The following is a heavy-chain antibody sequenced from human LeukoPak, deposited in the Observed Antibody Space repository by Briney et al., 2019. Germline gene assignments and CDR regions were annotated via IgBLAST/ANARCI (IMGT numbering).Heavy chain of an antibody. D-gene: IGHD1-14*01. CDR3: ATETNGRHYDY. V-gene: IGHV3-21*06. Sequence: GGSLRLSCTASGLTFSTSGFNWVRQAPGKGLEWVASIGPTGSDRYHADSIKGRFTISRDNANNFLYLQMSSPRAEDTAVYYCATETNGRHYDYWGQGTLLTVSS. CDR2: IGPTGSDR. J-gene: IGHJ4*02. CDR1: GLTFSTSG.